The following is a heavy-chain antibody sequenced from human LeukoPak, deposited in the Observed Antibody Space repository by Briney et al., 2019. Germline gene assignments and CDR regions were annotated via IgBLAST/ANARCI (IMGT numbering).Heavy chain of an antibody. CDR2: ISGSGGST. V-gene: IGHV3-23*01. CDR1: EFTSELTFSSYG. J-gene: IGHJ5*02. Sequence: GGSLRLSCAASEFTSELTFSSYGMSWVRQAPGEGLEWVSAISGSGGSTYYADSVKGRFTISRDNSKNTLYLQMNSLRAEDTAVYYCAKPLYCSGGSNCGFDPWGQGTLVTVSS. CDR3: AKPLYCSGGSNCGFDP. D-gene: IGHD2-15*01.